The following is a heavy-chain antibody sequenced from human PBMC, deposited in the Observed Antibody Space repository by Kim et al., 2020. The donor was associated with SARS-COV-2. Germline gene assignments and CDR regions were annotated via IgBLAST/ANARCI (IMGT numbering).Heavy chain of an antibody. CDR3: VRAPGEGITMVRGVIMNNGYYFDY. CDR1: GFTFSSYS. V-gene: IGHV3-21*01. Sequence: GGSLRLSCAASGFTFSSYSMNWVRQAPGKGLEWVSSISSSSSYIYYADSVKGRFTISRDNAKNSLYLQMNSLRAEDTAVYYCVRAPGEGITMVRGVIMNNGYYFDYWRQGTLVTVSS. CDR2: ISSSSSYI. D-gene: IGHD3-10*01. J-gene: IGHJ4*02.